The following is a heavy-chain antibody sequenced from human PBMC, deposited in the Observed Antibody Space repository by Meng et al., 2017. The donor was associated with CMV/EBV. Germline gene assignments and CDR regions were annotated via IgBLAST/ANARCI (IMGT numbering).Heavy chain of an antibody. J-gene: IGHJ3*02. Sequence: SETLSLTCAVYGGSFSGYYWSWIRQPPGKGLEWIGEINHSGSTYYNPSLKSRVTISVDTSKNQFSLKLSSVTAADTAVYYCARDPGADIVVVPAATDAFDIWGQGTMVTVSS. CDR3: ARDPGADIVVVPAATDAFDI. D-gene: IGHD2-2*01. CDR2: INHSGST. V-gene: IGHV4-34*01. CDR1: GGSFSGYY.